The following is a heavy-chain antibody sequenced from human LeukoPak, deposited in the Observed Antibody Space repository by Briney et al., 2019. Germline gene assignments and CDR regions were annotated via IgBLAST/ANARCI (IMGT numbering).Heavy chain of an antibody. CDR3: ARGMGMRPLLWFGELWPSMDV. J-gene: IGHJ6*03. D-gene: IGHD3-10*01. Sequence: ASVKVSCKASGYTFTSYYMHWVRQAPGQGLEWMGIINPSGGSTSYAQKFQGRVTMTRDTSTSTVYMELSSLRSEDTAVYYCARGMGMRPLLWFGELWPSMDVWGKGTTVTISS. CDR2: INPSGGST. CDR1: GYTFTSYY. V-gene: IGHV1-46*01.